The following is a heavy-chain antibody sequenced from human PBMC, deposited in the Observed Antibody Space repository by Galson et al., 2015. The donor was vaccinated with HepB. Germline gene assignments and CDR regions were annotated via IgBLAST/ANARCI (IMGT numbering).Heavy chain of an antibody. D-gene: IGHD3-22*01. CDR2: ITNSGTTI. V-gene: IGHV3-11*01. J-gene: IGHJ6*02. CDR1: GFSFSDYY. CDR3: ARFGYYDTSGYWSDGMDV. Sequence: SLRLSCAASGFSFSDYYMTWIRQAPGKGLEWVSYITNSGTTIYYADSVKGRFTISRDNAKNSLYLQMNSPRAEDAAVYYCARFGYYDTSGYWSDGMDVWGQGTTVTVSS.